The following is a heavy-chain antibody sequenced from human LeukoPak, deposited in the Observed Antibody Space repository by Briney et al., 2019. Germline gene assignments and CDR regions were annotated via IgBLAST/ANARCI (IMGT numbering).Heavy chain of an antibody. V-gene: IGHV1-18*01. CDR3: ARDRIAAAPRTRNFDY. CDR2: ISAHNGNT. CDR1: GYTFTSHG. Sequence: VASVKVSCKASGYTFTSHGISWVRQAPGQGLEWMGWISAHNGNTNYAQKLQGRVTMTTDTSTSTAYMELRSLRSDDTAVYYCARDRIAAAPRTRNFDYWGQGTLVTVSS. D-gene: IGHD6-13*01. J-gene: IGHJ4*02.